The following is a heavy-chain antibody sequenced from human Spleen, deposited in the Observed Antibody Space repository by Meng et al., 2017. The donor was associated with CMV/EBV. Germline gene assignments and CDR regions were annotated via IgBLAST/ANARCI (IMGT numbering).Heavy chain of an antibody. CDR3: AREADT. CDR1: GFTFSDYW. V-gene: IGHV3-7*01. CDR2: IKQDGSEK. J-gene: IGHJ5*02. Sequence: GESLKISCVASGFTFSDYWMNWVRQAPGKGLEWVANIKQDGSEKYHVDSVKGRFTISRDNAKNTLYLQMNSMRAEDTAIYYCAREADTWVRGTLVTVSS.